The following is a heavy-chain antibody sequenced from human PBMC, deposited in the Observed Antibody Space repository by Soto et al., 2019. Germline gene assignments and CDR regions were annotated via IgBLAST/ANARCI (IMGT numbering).Heavy chain of an antibody. V-gene: IGHV3-48*03. D-gene: IGHD3-22*01. CDR3: AAPSLYYYDSSGYSGGAGSLDY. Sequence: VGSLRLSCAASGFTFSSYEMNWVRQAPGKGLEWVSYISSSGSTIYYADSVKGRFTISRDNAKNSLYLQMNSLRAEDTAVYYCAAPSLYYYDSSGYSGGAGSLDYWGQGTLVTVSS. CDR1: GFTFSSYE. J-gene: IGHJ4*02. CDR2: ISSSGSTI.